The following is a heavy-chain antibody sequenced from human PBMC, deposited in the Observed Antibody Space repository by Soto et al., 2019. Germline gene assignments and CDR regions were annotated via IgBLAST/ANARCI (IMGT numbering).Heavy chain of an antibody. V-gene: IGHV4-30-2*01. CDR3: ARNGDCTRPGCIVGWFDP. CDR2: IYHSGST. CDR1: GGSISSAGFS. Sequence: PSETLSLTCAASGGSISSAGFSGSWIRQTPGKGLEWIGYIYHSGSTYYNPSLKSRVTISVDTSKNQFSLKLSSVTAADTAMYYCARNGDCTRPGCIVGWFDPWGPGTLVTVSS. J-gene: IGHJ5*02. D-gene: IGHD2-8*01.